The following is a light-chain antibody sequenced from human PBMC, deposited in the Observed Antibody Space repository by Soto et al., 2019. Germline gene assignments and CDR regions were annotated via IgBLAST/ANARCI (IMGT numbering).Light chain of an antibody. Sequence: QSALTQPRSVSGSPGQSVTISCTGTSSNIGGYNYVSWYQHHPGKAPELMIFDVSRRPSGVPDRFSGSKSGNTASLTISGLQAEDEADYYCCSYAGSHTWNVVFGGGTKLTVL. CDR1: SSNIGGYNY. CDR2: DVS. CDR3: CSYAGSHTWNVV. V-gene: IGLV2-11*01. J-gene: IGLJ2*01.